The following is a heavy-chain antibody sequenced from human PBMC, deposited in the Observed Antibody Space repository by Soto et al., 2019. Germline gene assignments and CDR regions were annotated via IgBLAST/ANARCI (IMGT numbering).Heavy chain of an antibody. J-gene: IGHJ6*02. V-gene: IGHV1-18*01. CDR3: ARDGPLGENYDDYGMDV. Sequence: QVQLVQSGAEVKKHRTSVKVSCKASGYNFTHYGISWVRQAPGQGLEWVGWISAYSGSTDYAQKLQGRVTMTTDASTSTADMDLRSLTSDDTSVYYCARDGPLGENYDDYGMDVWGQGTTVTVS. CDR2: ISAYSGST. D-gene: IGHD3-16*01. CDR1: GYNFTHYG.